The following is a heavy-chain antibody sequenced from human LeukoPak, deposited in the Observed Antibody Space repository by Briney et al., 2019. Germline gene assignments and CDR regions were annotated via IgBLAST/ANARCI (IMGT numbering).Heavy chain of an antibody. CDR1: VYTFTGYC. CDR2: ISPNSGGT. CDR3: ARARHYDSSPFDD. D-gene: IGHD3-22*01. J-gene: IGHJ4*02. V-gene: IGHV1-2*02. Sequence: ASVKVSCKASVYTFTGYCMHWVRQAPGQGLEWMGWISPNSGGTNYAQKFQGRVTMTRDTSISTAYMELSSLRSDDSAVYYCARARHYDSSPFDDWGRGTLVTVSS.